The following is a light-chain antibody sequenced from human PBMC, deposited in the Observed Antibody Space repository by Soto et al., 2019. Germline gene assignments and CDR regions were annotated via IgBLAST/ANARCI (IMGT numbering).Light chain of an antibody. J-gene: IGKJ1*01. CDR2: AAS. V-gene: IGKV1-39*01. Sequence: DIKMTQSPSALSASEGDRVTITCRASQNINNYLSWYQQRPGKAPKLLIYAASSLQSGVPSRFSGSGSGTDFSLTISSLQPEDFATYYCQQSYSTPRTFGQGTKVDNK. CDR3: QQSYSTPRT. CDR1: QNINNY.